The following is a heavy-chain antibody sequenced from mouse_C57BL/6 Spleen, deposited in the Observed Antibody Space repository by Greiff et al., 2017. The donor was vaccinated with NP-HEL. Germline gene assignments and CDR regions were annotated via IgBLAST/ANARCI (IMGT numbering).Heavy chain of an antibody. CDR1: GFNIKDDY. CDR3: TMYYYGSSYRGYAMDY. V-gene: IGHV14-4*01. D-gene: IGHD1-1*01. J-gene: IGHJ4*01. Sequence: EVQLQQSGAELVRPGASVKLSCTASGFNIKDDYMHWVKQRPEQGLEWIGWIDPENGDTEYASKFQGKATITADTSSNTAYLQLSSLTSEDTAVYYCTMYYYGSSYRGYAMDYWGQRTSVTVSS. CDR2: IDPENGDT.